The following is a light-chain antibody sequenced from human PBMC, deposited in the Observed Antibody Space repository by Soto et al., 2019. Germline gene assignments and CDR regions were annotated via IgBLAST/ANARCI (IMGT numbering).Light chain of an antibody. CDR3: QHSKTNSLPIT. CDR1: QGISTS. V-gene: IGKV1-12*01. CDR2: TAS. Sequence: DIPMTQSPSSVSASVGDRVTITCRASQGISTSLAWYQQKPGAAPKLLMYTASSLQDGVPSRFSGSGSGTDFTRTISSLQPEDFATYYCQHSKTNSLPITFGQGTRLDIK. J-gene: IGKJ5*01.